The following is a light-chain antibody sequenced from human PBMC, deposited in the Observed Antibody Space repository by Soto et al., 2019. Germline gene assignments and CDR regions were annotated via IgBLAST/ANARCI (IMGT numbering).Light chain of an antibody. Sequence: QFALTQPASVSGSPGQSITISCTGTSSDVGGYNYVSWYQQQSGKAPKLIIHEVSNRPSGVSNRSSGSKSGNTASLTISGLQAEDEADYYCDSYTSSRAYVFGIGTKVTVL. CDR1: SSDVGGYNY. CDR2: EVS. J-gene: IGLJ1*01. CDR3: DSYTSSRAYV. V-gene: IGLV2-14*01.